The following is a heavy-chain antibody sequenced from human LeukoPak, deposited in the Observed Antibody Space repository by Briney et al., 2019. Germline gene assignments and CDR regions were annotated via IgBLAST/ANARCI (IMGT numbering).Heavy chain of an antibody. CDR3: ARTLNYYYGMDV. J-gene: IGHJ6*02. CDR2: MNPNSGNT. Sequence: APVRVSCKASGYTFTSYDINWVRQATGQGLEWMGWMNPNSGNTGYAQKFQGRVTMTRNTSISTAYMELSSLRSEDTAVYYCARTLNYYYGMDVWGQGTTVTVSS. CDR1: GYTFTSYD. V-gene: IGHV1-8*01.